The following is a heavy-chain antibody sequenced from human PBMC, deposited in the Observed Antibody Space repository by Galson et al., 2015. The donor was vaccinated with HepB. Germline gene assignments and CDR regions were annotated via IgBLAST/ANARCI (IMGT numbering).Heavy chain of an antibody. Sequence: SLRLSCAASGFTFSSYAMSWVRQAPGKGLQWVSSIGASGGSTYYPDSVKGRFTISRDNSKNTVYLQGNSLRAEDTAVYYCAKRQYGSGSYWGSFDIWGHGTMVAVSS. CDR3: AKRQYGSGSYWGSFDI. J-gene: IGHJ3*02. V-gene: IGHV3-23*01. CDR1: GFTFSSYA. D-gene: IGHD3-10*01. CDR2: IGASGGST.